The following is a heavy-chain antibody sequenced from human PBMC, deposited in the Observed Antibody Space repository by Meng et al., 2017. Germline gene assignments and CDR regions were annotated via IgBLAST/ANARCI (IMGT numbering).Heavy chain of an antibody. V-gene: IGHV3-53*01. CDR3: ARDSSSGWYHNY. Sequence: LAEPGGGLIRPGGSLRLSCTASGFSVTTSYMSWVRQAPGKGLEWVSVIYSGGSTYYADSVKGRFSISRDNSKNTLYLQMNSLRAEDTAVYSCARDSSSGWYHNYWGQGTLVTVSS. J-gene: IGHJ4*02. D-gene: IGHD6-19*01. CDR1: GFSVTTSY. CDR2: IYSGGST.